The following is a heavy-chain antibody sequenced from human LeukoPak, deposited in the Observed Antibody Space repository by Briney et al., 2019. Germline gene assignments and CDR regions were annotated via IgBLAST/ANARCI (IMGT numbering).Heavy chain of an antibody. CDR1: GGSFSGYY. CDR2: INHSGST. D-gene: IGHD4-11*01. CDR3: ARGFDDYSSF. J-gene: IGHJ4*02. V-gene: IGHV4-34*01. Sequence: SETLSLTCAVYGGSFSGYYWSWIRQPPGKGLEWIGEINHSGSTNYNPSLKSRVTISVDTSKNQFSLKLSPVTAADTAVYYCARGFDDYSSFWGQGTLVTVSS.